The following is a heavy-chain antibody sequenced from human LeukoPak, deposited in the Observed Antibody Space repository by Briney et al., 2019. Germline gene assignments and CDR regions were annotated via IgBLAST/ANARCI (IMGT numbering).Heavy chain of an antibody. D-gene: IGHD1-1*01. V-gene: IGHV3-33*01. CDR3: ARGSPPLERLLDY. CDR1: GFTFSSYG. J-gene: IGHJ4*02. CDR2: IWYDGSNK. Sequence: SLXLSCAASGFTFSSYGMHWVRQAPGKGLEWVAVIWYDGSNKYYADSVKGRFTISRDNSKNTLYLQMNSLRAEDTAVYYCARGSPPLERLLDYWGQGTLVTVSS.